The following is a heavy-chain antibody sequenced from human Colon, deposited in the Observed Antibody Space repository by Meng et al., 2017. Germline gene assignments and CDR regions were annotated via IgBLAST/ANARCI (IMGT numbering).Heavy chain of an antibody. V-gene: IGHV4-61*01. CDR2: IYYSGST. J-gene: IGHJ4*02. Sequence: QVQLRGWGPGLVRPSETLSLTCTVSGGSVSSGSYYWSWIRQPPGKGLEWIGYIYYSGSTNYNPSLKSRVTISVDTSKNQFSLKLSSVTAADTAVYYCARGASDYDFDYWGQGTLVTVSS. CDR3: ARGASDYDFDY. CDR1: GGSVSSGSYY. D-gene: IGHD3-22*01.